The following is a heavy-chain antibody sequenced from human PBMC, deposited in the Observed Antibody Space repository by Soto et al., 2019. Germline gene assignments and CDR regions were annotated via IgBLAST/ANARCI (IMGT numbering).Heavy chain of an antibody. CDR2: FSWDSGRI. D-gene: IGHD3-16*01. Sequence: EMQLVESGGGLVQPGRSLRLSCAASGFTFDDYAMYWVRQGPGKGLEWVSGFSWDSGRIGYADSVNGRFTISRDKHKNSLYLQINSLRPENTALYYCEKAWLWGGEGYNSYYYHAMDVWGQGTTVTVSS. CDR1: GFTFDDYA. J-gene: IGHJ6*02. V-gene: IGHV3-9*01. CDR3: EKAWLWGGEGYNSYYYHAMDV.